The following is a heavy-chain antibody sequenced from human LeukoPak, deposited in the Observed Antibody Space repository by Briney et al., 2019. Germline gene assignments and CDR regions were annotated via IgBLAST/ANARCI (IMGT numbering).Heavy chain of an antibody. D-gene: IGHD2-2*03. V-gene: IGHV1-18*01. J-gene: IGHJ4*02. CDR2: ISAYNGNT. CDR3: ARDYGYCSSTSCYAFFDY. Sequence: ASVKVSCKASDYTFTSYGISWVRQAPGQGLGWMGWISAYNGNTNYAQKLQGRVTMTTDTSTSTAYMELRSLRSDDTAVYYCARDYGYCSSTSCYAFFDYWGQGTLVTVSS. CDR1: DYTFTSYG.